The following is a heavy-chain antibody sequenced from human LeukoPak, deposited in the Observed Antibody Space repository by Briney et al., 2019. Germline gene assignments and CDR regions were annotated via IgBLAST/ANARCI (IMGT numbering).Heavy chain of an antibody. CDR3: AKDSSGSYYGPGRFFDY. D-gene: IGHD1-26*01. CDR2: ISWNSGSI. J-gene: IGHJ4*02. V-gene: IGHV3-9*03. CDR1: GFTFDDYA. Sequence: GRSLRLSCAASGFTFDDYAMHWVRQAPGKGLEWVSGISWNSGSIGYAASVKGRFTISRDNAKNSLYLQMNSLRAEDMALYYCAKDSSGSYYGPGRFFDYWGQGTLVTVSS.